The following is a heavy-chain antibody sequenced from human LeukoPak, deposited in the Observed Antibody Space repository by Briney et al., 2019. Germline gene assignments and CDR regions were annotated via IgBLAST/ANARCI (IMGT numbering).Heavy chain of an antibody. D-gene: IGHD3-22*01. CDR1: GGSISSGGYY. J-gene: IGHJ4*02. Sequence: SETLSLTCTVSGGSISSGGYYWSWIRQHPGKGLEGIGYIYYSGSTYYNPSLKSRVTISVDTSKNQFSLKLSSVTAADTAVYYCARGALNSSGYYLGYWGQGTLVTVSS. CDR2: IYYSGST. CDR3: ARGALNSSGYYLGY. V-gene: IGHV4-31*03.